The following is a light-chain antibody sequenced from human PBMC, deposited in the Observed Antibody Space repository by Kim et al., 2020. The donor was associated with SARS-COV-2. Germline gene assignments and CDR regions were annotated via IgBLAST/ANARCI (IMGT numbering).Light chain of an antibody. J-gene: IGLJ2*01. CDR3: SSYTSSSTVI. V-gene: IGLV2-18*02. CDR1: SSGLGSLNR. CDR2: EVS. Sequence: VTVSCTGTSSGLGSLNRVCWYPLPPGTAHKLRIYEVSNRPSGVPDRFSGSKSGNTASLTISGLQAEDEADYYCSSYTSSSTVIFGGGTQLTVL.